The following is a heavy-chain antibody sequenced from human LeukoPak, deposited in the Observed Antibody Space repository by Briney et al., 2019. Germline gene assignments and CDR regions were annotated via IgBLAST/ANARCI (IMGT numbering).Heavy chain of an antibody. Sequence: HTGGSLRLSYAASGFTFSSYGMHWVRQAPGKGLEWVAFIRYDGSNKYYADSVKGRFTISRDNSKNTLYLQMNSLRAEDTAVYYCAKEGRPRNAGAYYYYYMDVWGKGTTVTVSS. CDR2: IRYDGSNK. D-gene: IGHD1-14*01. CDR3: AKEGRPRNAGAYYYYYMDV. J-gene: IGHJ6*03. CDR1: GFTFSSYG. V-gene: IGHV3-30*02.